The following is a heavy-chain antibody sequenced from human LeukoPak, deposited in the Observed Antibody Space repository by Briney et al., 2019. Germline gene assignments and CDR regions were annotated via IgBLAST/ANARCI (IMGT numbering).Heavy chain of an antibody. V-gene: IGHV3-74*01. CDR1: GFTFSSYW. Sequence: PGGSLRLSCAASGFTFSSYWMHWVRQAPGKGLVWVSRINSDGSSTSYADSVKGRFTISRDNAKNTLYLQMNSLRAEDTAVYYCALGRWLPHANYWGQGTLVTVSS. D-gene: IGHD5-24*01. CDR2: INSDGSST. J-gene: IGHJ4*02. CDR3: ALGRWLPHANY.